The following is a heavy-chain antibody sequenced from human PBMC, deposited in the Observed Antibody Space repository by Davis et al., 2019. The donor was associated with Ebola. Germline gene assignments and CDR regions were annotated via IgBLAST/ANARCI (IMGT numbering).Heavy chain of an antibody. V-gene: IGHV1-46*01. J-gene: IGHJ6*02. CDR2: INPSGGST. Sequence: ASVKVSCKASGYTFTSYYMHWVRQAPGQGLEWMGIINPSGGSTSYAQKFQGRVTMTRDTSTSTVYMELISLRSEDTAVYYCASPYYYGSEGYYYYGMDVWGQGTTVTVSS. CDR1: GYTFTSYY. D-gene: IGHD3-10*01. CDR3: ASPYYYGSEGYYYYGMDV.